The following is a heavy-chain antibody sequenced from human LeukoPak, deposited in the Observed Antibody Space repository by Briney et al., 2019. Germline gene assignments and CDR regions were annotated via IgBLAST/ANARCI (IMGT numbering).Heavy chain of an antibody. CDR1: GFTFSNYG. CDR3: AKDYRYHYDNVGTSPFDY. CDR2: ISSSGGST. V-gene: IGHV3-23*01. D-gene: IGHD3-22*01. Sequence: GGSLRLSCAASGFTFSNYGMSWVRQAPGKGLEWVSTISSSGGSTYYADSVKGRFTISRDSSKNTLYLQMNSLRAEDTAVYYCAKDYRYHYDNVGTSPFDYWGQGTLITVSS. J-gene: IGHJ4*02.